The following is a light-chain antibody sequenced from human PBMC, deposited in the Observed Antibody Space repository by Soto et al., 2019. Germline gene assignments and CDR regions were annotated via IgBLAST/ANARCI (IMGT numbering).Light chain of an antibody. V-gene: IGLV1-40*01. CDR3: QSYDSSVSGYV. J-gene: IGLJ1*01. Sequence: QSVLTQPPSVSGSPGQTVSIACGWGSARLGTPYDVNWFRQLPGTVPRLLIYGNNNRPSGVPDRFSGSKSGTSASLAITGLQAEDEADYYCQSYDSSVSGYVFGTGTKVTVL. CDR2: GNN. CDR1: SARLGTPYD.